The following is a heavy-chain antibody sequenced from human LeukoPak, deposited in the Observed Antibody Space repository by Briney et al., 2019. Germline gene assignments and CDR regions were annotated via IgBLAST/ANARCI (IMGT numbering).Heavy chain of an antibody. J-gene: IGHJ6*04. Sequence: GGSLRLSCATSGFTFNNYNMNWVRQAPGKGLEWVSSISSSSSYIYYADSVKGRFTISRDNAKNSLCLQMNSLRAEDTAVYYCAELGITMIGGVWGKGTTVTISS. CDR3: AELGITMIGGV. V-gene: IGHV3-21*01. CDR1: GFTFNNYN. D-gene: IGHD3-10*02. CDR2: ISSSSSYI.